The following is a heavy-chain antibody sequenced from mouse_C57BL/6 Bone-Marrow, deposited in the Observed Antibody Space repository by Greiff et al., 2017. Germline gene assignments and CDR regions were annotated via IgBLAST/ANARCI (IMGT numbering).Heavy chain of an antibody. CDR1: GYTFTSYW. D-gene: IGHD1-1*01. Sequence: QVQLQQPGAELVMPGASVKLSCKASGYTFTSYWMHWVKQRPGQGLEWIGVIAPSDSYTNYNQKFKGKSTLTVDKPSRPAYMQLSSVTSEDSAVDYCARNEYYGSSPYGCFDVWGTGTTVTVSA. CDR3: ARNEYYGSSPYGCFDV. CDR2: IAPSDSYT. J-gene: IGHJ1*03. V-gene: IGHV1-69*01.